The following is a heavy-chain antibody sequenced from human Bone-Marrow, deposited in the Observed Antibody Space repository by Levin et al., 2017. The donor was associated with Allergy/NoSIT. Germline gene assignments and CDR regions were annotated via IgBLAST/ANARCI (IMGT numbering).Heavy chain of an antibody. J-gene: IGHJ4*02. V-gene: IGHV3-30*18. CDR2: VSNDGNSK. CDR3: AKEGPTVAAAVIDS. D-gene: IGHD6-25*01. Sequence: GGSLRLSCVASGFIFRDYGMHWVRQAPGKGLEWVSVVSNDGNSKYYADSVKGRFTISRDNSLNTLYLQMNSLRVEDTALYYCAKEGPTVAAAVIDSWGQGTLVTVSS. CDR1: GFIFRDYG.